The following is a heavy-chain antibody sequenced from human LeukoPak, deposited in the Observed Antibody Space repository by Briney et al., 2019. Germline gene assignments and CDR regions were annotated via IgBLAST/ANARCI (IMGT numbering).Heavy chain of an antibody. J-gene: IGHJ4*02. V-gene: IGHV3-33*01. CDR2: IWYDGSNK. CDR1: GFTFSSYG. Sequence: PGGSLRLSCAASGFTFSSYGMHWVRQAPGKGLEWVAVIWYDGSNKYYADSVKGRFTTSRDKSKDTLYLQMNSLRAEDTAVYYCARDLGGLQSLDYWGQGTLVTVSS. D-gene: IGHD5-24*01. CDR3: ARDLGGLQSLDY.